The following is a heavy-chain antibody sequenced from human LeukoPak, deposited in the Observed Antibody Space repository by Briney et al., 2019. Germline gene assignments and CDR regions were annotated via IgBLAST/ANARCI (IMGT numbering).Heavy chain of an antibody. CDR2: VSYDGSNK. CDR1: GFTFSSYA. J-gene: IGHJ4*02. V-gene: IGHV3-30*03. CDR3: ARGLFNYDNSGLNY. D-gene: IGHD3-22*01. Sequence: GRSLRLSCAASGFTFSSYAMYWVRQAPGKGLEWVAVVSYDGSNKYYADSVKGRFTISRDNSKNTLYLQMNSLRAEDTAVYYCARGLFNYDNSGLNYWGQGTRVTVSS.